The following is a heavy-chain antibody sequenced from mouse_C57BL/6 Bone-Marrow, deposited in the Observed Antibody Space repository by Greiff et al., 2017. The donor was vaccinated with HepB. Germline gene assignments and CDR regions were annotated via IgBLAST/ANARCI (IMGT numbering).Heavy chain of an antibody. CDR1: GFTFTDYY. V-gene: IGHV7-3*01. D-gene: IGHD1-1*01. J-gene: IGHJ4*01. Sequence: EVQLVESGGGLVQPGGSLSLSCAASGFTFTDYYMSWVRQPPGKALEWLGFIRNKANGYTTEYSASVKGRFTISRDNSHSILYLQMNALRAEDSATYYCARDYYGSSYAMDYWGQGTSVTVSS. CDR3: ARDYYGSSYAMDY. CDR2: IRNKANGYTT.